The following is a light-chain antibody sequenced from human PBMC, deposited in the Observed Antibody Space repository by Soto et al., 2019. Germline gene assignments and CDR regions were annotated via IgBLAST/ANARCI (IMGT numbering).Light chain of an antibody. CDR1: SSDVGSYNL. J-gene: IGLJ2*01. CDR2: EVS. V-gene: IGLV2-23*02. Sequence: SVLTKPASVSGSPGQSITISCTGTSSDVGSYNLVSWYQQHPGRAPKLMIYEVSKRPSGVSNRFSGSKSGNTASLTISGLQAEDEADYYCCSYAGSSTHVVFGGGTKLTVL. CDR3: CSYAGSSTHVV.